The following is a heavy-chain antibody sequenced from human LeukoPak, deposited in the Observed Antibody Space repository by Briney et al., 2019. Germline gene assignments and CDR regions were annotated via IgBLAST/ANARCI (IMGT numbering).Heavy chain of an antibody. CDR2: INHSGST. V-gene: IGHV4-34*01. D-gene: IGHD2-2*01. CDR3: ARLVYQLLTNWLDP. CDR1: GGSFSGYY. J-gene: IGHJ5*02. Sequence: SETLSLTCAVYGGSFSGYYWSWIRQPPGKGLEWIGEINHSGSTNYNPSLKSRVTISVDTSKNQFSLKLSSVTAADTAVYYCARLVYQLLTNWLDPWGQGTLVTVSS.